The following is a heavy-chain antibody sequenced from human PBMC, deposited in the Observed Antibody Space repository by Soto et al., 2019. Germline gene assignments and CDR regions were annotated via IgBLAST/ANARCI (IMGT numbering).Heavy chain of an antibody. J-gene: IGHJ6*03. CDR2: ISSSSSTI. CDR3: ARVGYCSCGSCYGRDYYYMDV. D-gene: IGHD2-15*01. Sequence: EVQLVESGGGLVQPGGSLRLSCAASGFTFSSYSMNWVRQAPGKGLEWVSYISSSSSTIYYADSVKGRFTISRHNAKNSLYLQMNSLRAEDTAVYYCARVGYCSCGSCYGRDYYYMDVWGKGTTVTVSS. V-gene: IGHV3-48*01. CDR1: GFTFSSYS.